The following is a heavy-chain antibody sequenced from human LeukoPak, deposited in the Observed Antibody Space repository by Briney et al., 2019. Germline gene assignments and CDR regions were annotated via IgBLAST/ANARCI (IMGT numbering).Heavy chain of an antibody. CDR2: ISYSGTT. J-gene: IGHJ4*02. CDR1: GGSISRYY. CDR3: ARTELRFLNWLFFDY. Sequence: PSETLSLTCTVSGGSISRYYWSWIRQPPGKGLAWIGYISYSGTTNYNASLKSRVTISVDTSKHQLSLKLTSVTAADTAVYFCARTELRFLNWLFFDYWGQGTGVTVSS. D-gene: IGHD3-3*01. V-gene: IGHV4-59*01.